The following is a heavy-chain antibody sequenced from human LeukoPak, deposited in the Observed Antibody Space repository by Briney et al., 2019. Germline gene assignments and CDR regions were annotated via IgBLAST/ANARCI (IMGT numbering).Heavy chain of an antibody. Sequence: GGSLRLSCAASGFTFSSYAMSWVRQAPGKGLEWVSAISGSGGSTYYADPVKGRFTISRDNSKNTLYLQMNSLRAEDTAVYYCAREMGIVNTKPFAHWGQGTLVTVSS. CDR3: AREMGIVNTKPFAH. V-gene: IGHV3-23*01. J-gene: IGHJ4*02. D-gene: IGHD3-16*02. CDR1: GFTFSSYA. CDR2: ISGSGGST.